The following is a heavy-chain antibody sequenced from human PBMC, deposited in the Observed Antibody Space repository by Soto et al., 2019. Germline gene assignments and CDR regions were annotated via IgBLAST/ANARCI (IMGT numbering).Heavy chain of an antibody. J-gene: IGHJ4*02. Sequence: QVQLVESGGGVVQPGRSLRLSCAASGFTYSSYAMHWVRQAPGKGLEWVAVISYDGSNKYYADSVKGRFTISRDNSKNTMYLQMNSLRAEDTAVYYCARDPGYLVFDYWGQGTLVTVSS. V-gene: IGHV3-30-3*01. D-gene: IGHD3-9*01. CDR3: ARDPGYLVFDY. CDR1: GFTYSSYA. CDR2: ISYDGSNK.